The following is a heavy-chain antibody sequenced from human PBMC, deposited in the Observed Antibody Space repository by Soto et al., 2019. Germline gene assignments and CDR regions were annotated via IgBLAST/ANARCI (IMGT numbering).Heavy chain of an antibody. Sequence: EVQLLESGGGLVQPGESLRLSCAASGFTFSTYAMNWVRQAPGKGLEWVSGISGSGDSTYYADSVKGRFTVSRDNSKNTLYLQMNSLRAEDTAVFYCAKERSSGWSLDYWGQGTLVTVSS. CDR2: ISGSGDST. V-gene: IGHV3-23*01. D-gene: IGHD6-19*01. CDR1: GFTFSTYA. J-gene: IGHJ4*02. CDR3: AKERSSGWSLDY.